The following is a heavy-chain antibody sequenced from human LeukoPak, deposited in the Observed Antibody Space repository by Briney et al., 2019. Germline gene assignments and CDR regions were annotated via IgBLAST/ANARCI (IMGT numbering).Heavy chain of an antibody. V-gene: IGHV4-59*01. CDR1: GGSIGSYF. Sequence: SETLSLTCTGSGGSIGSYFWSWIRQPLGKRLEWMGYIYYSGTTNYNPSLKSRVTMSMDGSKNQFSLKLTSVTAADTAVYYCARETYSYTLGGYSFDLWGRGTLVTVSS. J-gene: IGHJ2*01. CDR2: IYYSGTT. D-gene: IGHD3-16*01. CDR3: ARETYSYTLGGYSFDL.